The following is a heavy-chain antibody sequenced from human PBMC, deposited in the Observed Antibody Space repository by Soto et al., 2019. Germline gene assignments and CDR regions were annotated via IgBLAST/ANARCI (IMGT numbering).Heavy chain of an antibody. D-gene: IGHD3-9*01. CDR1: GGSISSYY. V-gene: IGHV4-59*01. Sequence: SETLSLTCTVSGGSISSYYWSWIRQPPGKGLEWIGYIYYSGSTNYNPSLKSRVTISVDTSKNQFSLKLSSVTAADTAVYYCARGHDILTGYYPAFDFWGQGTLVTVSS. J-gene: IGHJ4*02. CDR3: ARGHDILTGYYPAFDF. CDR2: IYYSGST.